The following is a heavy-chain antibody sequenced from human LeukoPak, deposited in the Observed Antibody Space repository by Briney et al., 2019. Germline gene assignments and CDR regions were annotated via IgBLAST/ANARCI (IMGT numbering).Heavy chain of an antibody. V-gene: IGHV4-39*07. CDR1: GGSISSSSYY. Sequence: PSETLSLTCTVPGGSISSSSYYWGWIRQPPGKGLEWIGSIYYSGSTYYNPSLKSRVTISVDTSKNQFSLKLSSVTAADTAVYYCAREIAVAGTGRQFDYWGQGTLVTVSS. J-gene: IGHJ4*02. D-gene: IGHD6-19*01. CDR2: IYYSGST. CDR3: AREIAVAGTGRQFDY.